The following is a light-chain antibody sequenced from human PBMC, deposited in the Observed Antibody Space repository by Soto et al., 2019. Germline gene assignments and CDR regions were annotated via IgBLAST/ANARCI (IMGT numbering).Light chain of an antibody. Sequence: AIRMTQSPSSFSASTGDRVTITCRASQGISSYLAWYQQKPGKAPKLLIYAASTLQSGVPSRFSGSGSGTDFTLTISSLQPEDFATYHCQQFNNYPITFGQGTRLEIK. CDR2: AAS. CDR1: QGISSY. V-gene: IGKV1-8*01. J-gene: IGKJ5*01. CDR3: QQFNNYPIT.